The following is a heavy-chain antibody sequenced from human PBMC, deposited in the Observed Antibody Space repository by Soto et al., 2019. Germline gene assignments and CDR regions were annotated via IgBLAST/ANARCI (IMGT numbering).Heavy chain of an antibody. V-gene: IGHV1-18*01. J-gene: IGHJ4*02. CDR2: ISAYNGNT. CDR3: ARDNLAYDFWSGYYSGDY. D-gene: IGHD3-3*01. CDR1: GYTFTSYG. Sequence: QVQLVQSGAEVKKPGASVKVSCKASGYTFTSYGISWVRQAPGQGLEWMGWISAYNGNTNYAQKRQGRVTMTTDTSTSTAYMELRSLRSDDTAVYYCARDNLAYDFWSGYYSGDYWGQGTLVTVSS.